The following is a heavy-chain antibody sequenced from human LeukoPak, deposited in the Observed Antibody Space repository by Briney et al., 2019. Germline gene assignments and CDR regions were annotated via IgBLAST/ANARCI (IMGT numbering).Heavy chain of an antibody. CDR2: INHSGST. J-gene: IGHJ4*02. Sequence: PSETLSLTCAVYGGSFSGYYWSWIRQPPGKGLEWIGEINHSGSTNYNPSLKSRVTISVDTSKNQFSLKLSSVTAADTAVYYCARSIYGSGSYYKRGYFDYWGQGTLVTVSS. CDR3: ARSIYGSGSYYKRGYFDY. V-gene: IGHV4-34*01. CDR1: GGSFSGYY. D-gene: IGHD3-10*01.